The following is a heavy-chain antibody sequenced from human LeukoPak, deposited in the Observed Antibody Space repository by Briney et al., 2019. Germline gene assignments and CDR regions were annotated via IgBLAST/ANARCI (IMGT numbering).Heavy chain of an antibody. CDR3: ARGRAGNYYNHNDY. CDR1: GFTISGYW. Sequence: GGAFGLSCAASGFTISGYWMHWVRQAPGKGLVLVSRISGDGSITAYADSVKGRFTISRDNAKNTLYLQMNSLRAEDTAVYYCARGRAGNYYNHNDYWGQGTLVTVSS. D-gene: IGHD3-10*01. CDR2: ISGDGSIT. V-gene: IGHV3-74*01. J-gene: IGHJ4*01.